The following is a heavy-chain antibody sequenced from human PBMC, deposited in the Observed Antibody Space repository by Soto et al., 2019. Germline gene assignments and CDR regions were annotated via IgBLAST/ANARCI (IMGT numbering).Heavy chain of an antibody. D-gene: IGHD1-26*01. CDR1: GFTFSNYA. Sequence: EVQLLESGGGLVQPGGSLRLSCAASGFTFSNYAMNWVRQAPGKGLEWVSVISGSGDSTYYADSVKGRFTISRDNSKNTLYLQMNSRRAEDTAIYYCARRCSGSYSDYWGQGTLVTVSS. CDR3: ARRCSGSYSDY. V-gene: IGHV3-23*01. CDR2: ISGSGDST. J-gene: IGHJ4*02.